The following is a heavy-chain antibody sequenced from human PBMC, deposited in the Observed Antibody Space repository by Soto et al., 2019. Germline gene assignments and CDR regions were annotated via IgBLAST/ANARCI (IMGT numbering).Heavy chain of an antibody. CDR3: ARVEAYYAFWSGYSVPPTTYGMDV. Sequence: GASVKVSCKGSGYTFTGYYIHWVRQAPGQGLEWMGWIKPNSGGTNSAQKFQGRVTMTRDTSISTAYMELSSLRSEDTAVYYCARVEAYYAFWSGYSVPPTTYGMDVWGQGTTVTVSS. J-gene: IGHJ6*02. D-gene: IGHD3-3*01. CDR1: GYTFTGYY. CDR2: IKPNSGGT. V-gene: IGHV1-2*02.